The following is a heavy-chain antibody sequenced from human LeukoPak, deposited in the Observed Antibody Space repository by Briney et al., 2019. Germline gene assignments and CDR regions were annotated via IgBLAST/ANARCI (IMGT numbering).Heavy chain of an antibody. D-gene: IGHD3-10*01. CDR3: AKGRWALFDC. Sequence: NPSQTLSLTCDISGDSVSSNSAAWNWIRQSRSRGLEWLGRTYYRSKWYNDYAISVKSRMTINADTSKNQFSLQLNSVTPEDTAEYFCAKGRWALFDCRGQGTLVIVSS. J-gene: IGHJ4*02. CDR1: GDSVSSNSAA. V-gene: IGHV6-1*01. CDR2: TYYRSKWYN.